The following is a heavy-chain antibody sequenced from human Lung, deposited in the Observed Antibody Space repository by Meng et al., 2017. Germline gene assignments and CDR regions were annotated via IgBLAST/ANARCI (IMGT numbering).Heavy chain of an antibody. V-gene: IGHV4-4*02. J-gene: IGHJ4*02. D-gene: IGHD1-20*01. CDR2: IYYGGHT. Sequence: QVQLQESGSGLVKPSETLYLTCGGAGGSISSNDRWSWVRQPPGKGLEWIGEIYYGGHTNYNPSLESRVTISLDKSKNQFSLKLKSVTAADTAVYYCARGITGTVTVPFDHWGQGTLVTVSS. CDR1: GGSISSNDR. CDR3: ARGITGTVTVPFDH.